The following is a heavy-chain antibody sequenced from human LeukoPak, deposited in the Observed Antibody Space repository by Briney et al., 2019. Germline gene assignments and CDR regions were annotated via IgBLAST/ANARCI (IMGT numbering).Heavy chain of an antibody. Sequence: SETLSLTCTVSGGSLSSYYWNWFRQPPGKGLEYIGYIYSTGGTKYNPSLKSRVTISLDTSNNHFSLKLDSVTAADTAVYYCARSPAYCSGGSCWGGWFDSWGQGTLVTVSS. D-gene: IGHD2-15*01. CDR2: IYSTGGT. CDR1: GGSLSSYY. CDR3: ARSPAYCSGGSCWGGWFDS. V-gene: IGHV4-59*01. J-gene: IGHJ5*01.